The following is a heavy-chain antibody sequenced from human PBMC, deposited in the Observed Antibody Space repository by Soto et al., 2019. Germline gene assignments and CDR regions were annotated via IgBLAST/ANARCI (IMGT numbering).Heavy chain of an antibody. D-gene: IGHD2-15*01. Sequence: GQSLKISCKGSGYSFTSYWIGRVLQMPGKALEWMGRIDPSDSYPDYSPSFQGHATISADKSISTAYLQWISLKASYTAMYYRARLLVAATGYYYYYYGMDVWGQGTTVTVSS. CDR1: GYSFTSYW. CDR3: ARLLVAATGYYYYYYGMDV. V-gene: IGHV5-10-1*01. J-gene: IGHJ6*02. CDR2: IDPSDSYP.